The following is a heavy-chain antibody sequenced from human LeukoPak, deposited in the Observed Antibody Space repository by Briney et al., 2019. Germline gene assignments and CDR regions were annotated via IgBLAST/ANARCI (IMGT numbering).Heavy chain of an antibody. CDR3: ARATVIGNAPVPGYMDV. CDR1: GFTFSTYD. J-gene: IGHJ6*03. V-gene: IGHV3-13*01. D-gene: IGHD2-21*01. Sequence: GGSLRLSCAASGFTFSTYDMHWVRQVSGKGLEWVSSIGTIGDTFYPGSVKGRFTISRENAKNSLYLQMNGLRAGDTAVYYCARATVIGNAPVPGYMDVWGKGTTVTVSS. CDR2: IGTIGDT.